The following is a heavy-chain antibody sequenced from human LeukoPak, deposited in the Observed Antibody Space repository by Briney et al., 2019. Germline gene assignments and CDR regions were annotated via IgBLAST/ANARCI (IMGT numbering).Heavy chain of an antibody. Sequence: SETLSLTCTVSGGSISSYYWSWIRQPAGKGLEWIGRIYTSGSTNYNPSLKSRVTISVDTSKNQFSLKLSSVTAADTAVYYCARVSAVAGRHYYYYYYMDVWGKGTTVTVSS. CDR2: IYTSGST. D-gene: IGHD6-19*01. CDR1: GGSISSYY. V-gene: IGHV4-4*07. J-gene: IGHJ6*03. CDR3: ARVSAVAGRHYYYYYYMDV.